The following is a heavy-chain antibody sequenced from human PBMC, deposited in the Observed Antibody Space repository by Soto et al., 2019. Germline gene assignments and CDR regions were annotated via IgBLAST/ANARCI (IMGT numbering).Heavy chain of an antibody. V-gene: IGHV4-39*07. Sequence: SETLSLTCTVSGGSISSSSYYWGWIRQPPGKGLEWIGSIYHSGSTNYNPSLKSRVTISVDKSKNQFSLKLSSVTAADTAVYYCARRAAAGTNFDYWGQGTLVTVSS. J-gene: IGHJ4*02. CDR3: ARRAAAGTNFDY. D-gene: IGHD6-13*01. CDR2: IYHSGST. CDR1: GGSISSSSYY.